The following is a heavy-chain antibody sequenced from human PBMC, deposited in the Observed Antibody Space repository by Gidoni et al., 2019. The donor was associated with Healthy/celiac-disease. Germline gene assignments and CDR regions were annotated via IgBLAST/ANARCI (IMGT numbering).Heavy chain of an antibody. J-gene: IGHJ6*02. V-gene: IGHV3-7*01. Sequence: EVQLVESGGGLVQPGGSLRLSCAASGFTFRSYWMSWVRQAPGKGLEWVANIKQDGSEKYYVDSVKGRFTISRDNAKNSLYLQMNSLRAEDTAVYYCARVITNSHYYYYYGMDVWGQGTTVTVSS. D-gene: IGHD3-10*01. CDR2: IKQDGSEK. CDR3: ARVITNSHYYYYYGMDV. CDR1: GFTFRSYW.